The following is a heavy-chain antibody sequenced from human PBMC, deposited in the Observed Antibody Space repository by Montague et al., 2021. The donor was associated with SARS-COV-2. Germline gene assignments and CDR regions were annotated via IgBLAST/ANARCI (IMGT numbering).Heavy chain of an antibody. J-gene: IGHJ5*02. Sequence: SETLSLTCTVSGGSISSDYWSWIRQPPGKGLEWIGEINYRGTTNYNPSLKSRVTFSVDTSKNQFSLKLISVTAADTAVYFCASVDRWNWFDPWGQGVLVTVPS. D-gene: IGHD5-24*01. CDR1: GGSISSDY. V-gene: IGHV4-59*13. CDR3: ASVDRWNWFDP. CDR2: INYRGTT.